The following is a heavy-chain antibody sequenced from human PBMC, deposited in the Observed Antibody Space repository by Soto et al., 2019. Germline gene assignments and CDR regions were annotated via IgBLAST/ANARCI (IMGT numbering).Heavy chain of an antibody. CDR2: IIPIFGTA. J-gene: IGHJ5*02. Sequence: SVKVSCKASGGTFSSYAISWVRQAPGQGLEWMGGIIPIFGTANYAQKFQGRVTITADESTSTAYMELSSLRSEDTAVYYCATDGTTVTTSWFDPWGQGTLVTVSS. D-gene: IGHD4-17*01. V-gene: IGHV1-69*13. CDR3: ATDGTTVTTSWFDP. CDR1: GGTFSSYA.